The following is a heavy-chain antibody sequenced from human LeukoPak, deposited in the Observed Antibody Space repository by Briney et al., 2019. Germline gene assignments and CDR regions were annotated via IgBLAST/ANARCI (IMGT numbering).Heavy chain of an antibody. Sequence: PSETLSLTCAVYGGSFSGYYWSWIRQPPGKGLEWIGEINHSGSTNYNPSLKSRVTISVDTSKSQFSLKLSSVTAADTAVYYCARVNWYFDLWGRGTLVTVSS. V-gene: IGHV4-34*01. CDR1: GGSFSGYY. CDR3: ARVNWYFDL. CDR2: INHSGST. J-gene: IGHJ2*01.